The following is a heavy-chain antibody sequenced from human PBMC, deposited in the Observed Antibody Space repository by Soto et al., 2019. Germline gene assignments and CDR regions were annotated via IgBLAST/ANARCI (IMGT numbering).Heavy chain of an antibody. CDR1: GFTFSSSA. J-gene: IGHJ4*02. CDR2: ISGSGGTP. CDR3: AMGLAAAGPLDY. D-gene: IGHD6-13*01. Sequence: LILSCAASGFTFSSSAISWVREPPGRGLDWVSLISGSGGTPYYADSVKGRFTISRDNSKNTVYLVLNSLRAEDTAIYYCAMGLAAAGPLDYWGQGTLVTVSS. V-gene: IGHV3-23*01.